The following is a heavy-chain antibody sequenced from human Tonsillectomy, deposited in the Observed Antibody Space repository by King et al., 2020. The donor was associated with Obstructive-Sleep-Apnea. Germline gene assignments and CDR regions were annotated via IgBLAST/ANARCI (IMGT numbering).Heavy chain of an antibody. CDR2: INHSGST. V-gene: IGHV4-34*01. J-gene: IGHJ4*02. D-gene: IGHD4-17*01. CDR1: NASFSAYY. CDR3: ASGLTVTTPGDY. Sequence: VQLQQWGAGLLKPSETLSLTCAVYNASFSAYYWSWIRQPPGKGLEWIGEINHSGSTNYNPSPKSRVTISVDTSKNQFSLNLNSVTAADTAVYYCASGLTVTTPGDYWGQGTLVTVSP.